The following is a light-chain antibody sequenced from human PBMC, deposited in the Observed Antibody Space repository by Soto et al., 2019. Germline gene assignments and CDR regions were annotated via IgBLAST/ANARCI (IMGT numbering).Light chain of an antibody. CDR2: DAS. J-gene: IGKJ5*01. CDR1: QTVRNNY. V-gene: IGKV3-20*01. CDR3: QQYGKSPQIT. Sequence: EFVLTQSPGTLSLSPGERATLSCRASQTVRNNYLAWYQQKPGQAPRLLIYDASSRATGIPDRFSGSGSGTDFSLTISRLEPEDFAVYYCQQYGKSPQITFGQGTRLEI.